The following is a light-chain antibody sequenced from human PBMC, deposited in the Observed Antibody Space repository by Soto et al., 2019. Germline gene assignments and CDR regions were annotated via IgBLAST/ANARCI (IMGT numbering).Light chain of an antibody. Sequence: IVMTQTPLSSPVTLGQPASISCRSSQSIVHSDGNTYLSWLQQRPGQPPRLLIYEISNRFSGVPDIMSGSGAGTDVTQKISRGEAEDVGVYYCRQSTERISCGGGTRVEIK. CDR1: QSIVHSDGNTY. CDR2: EIS. J-gene: IGKJ4*01. V-gene: IGKV2-24*01. CDR3: RQSTERIS.